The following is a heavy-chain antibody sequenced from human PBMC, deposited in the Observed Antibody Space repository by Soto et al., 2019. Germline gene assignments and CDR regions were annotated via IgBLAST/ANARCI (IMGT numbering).Heavy chain of an antibody. Sequence: SEARRDRYSGSVGSISSDRYHGCWIRHPPGKGLEWIGSISYTGTTYYSPSLKSRVTISADTSKKQFSLRLDSATAADTAVYYCARLVVVAPVANVWGQGALVTVS. CDR2: ISYTGTT. J-gene: IGHJ4*02. CDR3: ARLVVVAPVANV. D-gene: IGHD2-15*01. V-gene: IGHV4-39*01. CDR1: VGSISSDRYH.